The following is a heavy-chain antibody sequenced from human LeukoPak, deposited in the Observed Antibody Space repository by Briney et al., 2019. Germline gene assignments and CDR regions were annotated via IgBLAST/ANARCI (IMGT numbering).Heavy chain of an antibody. D-gene: IGHD4-23*01. CDR1: GGSFSGYY. V-gene: IGHV4-34*01. J-gene: IGHJ4*02. Sequence: SETLSLTCAVYGGSFSGYYWSWIRQPPGKGLEWIGEINHSGSTNYNPSLKSRVTISVDTSKDQFSLKLSSVTAADTAVYYCANEPHYGGHRYWGQGTLVTVSS. CDR2: INHSGST. CDR3: ANEPHYGGHRY.